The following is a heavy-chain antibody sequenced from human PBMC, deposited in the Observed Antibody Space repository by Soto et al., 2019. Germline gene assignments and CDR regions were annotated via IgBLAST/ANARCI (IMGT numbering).Heavy chain of an antibody. D-gene: IGHD4-17*01. J-gene: IGHJ4*02. CDR3: ARASPTVTTLDY. Sequence: PSETLSLTCAVSGGSISSGGYSWSWIRQPPGKGLEWIGYIYHSGSTYYNPSLKSRVTISVDRSKNQFSLKLSSVTAADTAVYYCARASPTVTTLDYWGKGTLVTVSS. V-gene: IGHV4-30-2*01. CDR1: GGSISSGGYS. CDR2: IYHSGST.